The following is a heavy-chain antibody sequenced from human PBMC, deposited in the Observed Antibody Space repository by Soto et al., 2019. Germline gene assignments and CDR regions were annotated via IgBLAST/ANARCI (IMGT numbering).Heavy chain of an antibody. D-gene: IGHD1-26*01. CDR2: IYYSGST. V-gene: IGHV4-59*12. J-gene: IGHJ5*02. Sequence: SVTLCLSWTVSDGSISTYYWSWIRQPPGKGLEWIGYIYYSGSTNYNPSLKSRVTISVDTSKNQFSLKLSSVTAADTAVYYCAREVGDLGTRFDPWGQGTLVTVSS. CDR3: AREVGDLGTRFDP. CDR1: DGSISTYY.